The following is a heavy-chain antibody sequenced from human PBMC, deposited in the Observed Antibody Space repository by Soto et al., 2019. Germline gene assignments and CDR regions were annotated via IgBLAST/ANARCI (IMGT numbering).Heavy chain of an antibody. CDR3: ARDWHNSGLDY. CDR2: INSDGSTT. Sequence: AVGSLRLSCAVSGFTFSRYWMHWVRQAPGKGLVWVSRINSDGSTTNYADSVRGRFTISRDNAKNTLYLQMNSLRGEDTAVYYCARDWHNSGLDYWGQGTLVTVSS. V-gene: IGHV3-74*01. J-gene: IGHJ4*02. D-gene: IGHD1-26*01. CDR1: GFTFSRYW.